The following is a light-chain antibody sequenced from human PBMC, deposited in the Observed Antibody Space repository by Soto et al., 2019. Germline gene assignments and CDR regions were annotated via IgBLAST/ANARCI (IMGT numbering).Light chain of an antibody. V-gene: IGKV1-39*01. CDR2: AAS. CDR3: QQSYSSLRT. J-gene: IGKJ1*01. Sequence: DIQMTQSPSSLSASVGDRVTITFRASQSISSYLNWYQQKPGKAPKLLIYAASSLQSGVPSRFSGSGSGTDFTLTISSLQPEDFATYSCQQSYSSLRTFGKGTKVDI. CDR1: QSISSY.